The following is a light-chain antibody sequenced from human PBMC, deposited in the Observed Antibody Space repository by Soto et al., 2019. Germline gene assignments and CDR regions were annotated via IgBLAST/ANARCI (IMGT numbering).Light chain of an antibody. V-gene: IGKV1-5*01. Sequence: DTQMTQSPSTLSASVGDRVTITCRASERITSYLAWYQQKPGKAPKLLIHGASSLESGVPSRFSGSGSGTEFTLTISILQPDDFATYYCQQYNTYSATFGQGTKVEIK. CDR2: GAS. J-gene: IGKJ1*01. CDR1: ERITSY. CDR3: QQYNTYSAT.